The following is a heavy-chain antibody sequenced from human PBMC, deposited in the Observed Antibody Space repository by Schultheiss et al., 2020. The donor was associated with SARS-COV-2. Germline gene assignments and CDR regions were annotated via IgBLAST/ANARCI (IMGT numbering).Heavy chain of an antibody. Sequence: GGSLRLSCAASGFTFSTHVIHWVRQAPGKGLEWVSAISGSGGSTYYADSVKGRFTISRDNSKNTLYLQMNSLRAEDTAVYYCARGYGDYFDYWGQGTLVTVSS. D-gene: IGHD4-17*01. CDR2: ISGSGGST. CDR3: ARGYGDYFDY. J-gene: IGHJ4*02. CDR1: GFTFSTHV. V-gene: IGHV3-23*01.